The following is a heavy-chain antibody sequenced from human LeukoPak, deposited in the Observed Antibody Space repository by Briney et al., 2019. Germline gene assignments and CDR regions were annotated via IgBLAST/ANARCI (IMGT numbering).Heavy chain of an antibody. V-gene: IGHV4-59*08. D-gene: IGHD6-13*01. Sequence: PSETLSLTCTVSGGSISSYYWSWIRQPPGKGLEWIGYIYYSGSTYYNPSLKSRVTISVDTSKNQFSLKLSSVTAADTAVYYCARARGLVAAARFDYWGQGTLVTVSS. CDR1: GGSISSYY. CDR2: IYYSGST. J-gene: IGHJ4*02. CDR3: ARARGLVAAARFDY.